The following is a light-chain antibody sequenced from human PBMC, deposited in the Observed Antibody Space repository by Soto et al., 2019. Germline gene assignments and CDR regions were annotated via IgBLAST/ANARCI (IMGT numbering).Light chain of an antibody. J-gene: IGKJ5*01. CDR3: QQSYRTPIT. CDR1: QSISHY. CDR2: AAS. Sequence: DIQMTQSPSSLSASVGARVTITCRASQSISHYLSWYQQKAGKAPKPMIYAASSLQSGVPSRFRGSGAGTDCTLTINSLQPEDVATYYCQQSYRTPITLGQGTRLEI. V-gene: IGKV1-39*01.